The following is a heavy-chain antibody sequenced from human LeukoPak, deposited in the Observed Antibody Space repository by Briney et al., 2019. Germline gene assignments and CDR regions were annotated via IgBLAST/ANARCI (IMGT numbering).Heavy chain of an antibody. CDR1: GFTFSSYA. CDR2: IWYDGSTK. V-gene: IGHV3-33*01. J-gene: IGHJ4*02. D-gene: IGHD5-18*01. Sequence: PGRSLGLSCAASGFTFSSYAMHWVRQAPGKGLEWVAVIWYDGSTKYYADSVKGRFTISRDNSKNTLYLQMNSLRAEDTAVYYCARDSYGLDYWGQGTLVTVSS. CDR3: ARDSYGLDY.